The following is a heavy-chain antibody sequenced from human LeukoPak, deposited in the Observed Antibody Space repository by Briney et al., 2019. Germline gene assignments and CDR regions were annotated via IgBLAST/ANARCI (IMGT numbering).Heavy chain of an antibody. V-gene: IGHV3-21*01. CDR1: GFTFSSYS. J-gene: IGHJ3*02. CDR3: AKEIVIIPAASYAFDI. CDR2: ISSSGSYI. D-gene: IGHD2-2*01. Sequence: PGGYLRLSCAASGFTFSSYSMNWVRQAPGKGLEWVSSISSSGSYIFYADSVKGRYTISRDNAKNSLYLQMNSLRAEDTAVYYCAKEIVIIPAASYAFDIWGQGTMVIVSS.